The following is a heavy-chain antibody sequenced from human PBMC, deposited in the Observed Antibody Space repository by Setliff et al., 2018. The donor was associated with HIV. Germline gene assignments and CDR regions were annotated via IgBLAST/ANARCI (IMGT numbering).Heavy chain of an antibody. J-gene: IGHJ4*02. CDR1: GGSISSSSYY. CDR3: ALGRVATIDY. Sequence: PSETLSLTCTVSGGSISSSSYYWSWIRQPPGKGLEWIGYIYTSGSVNYNPSLNSRVTISVDTSKNQFFLKLSSVTAADTAVYYCALGRVATIDYWGQGALVTVSS. CDR2: IYTSGSV. V-gene: IGHV4-61*05. D-gene: IGHD5-12*01.